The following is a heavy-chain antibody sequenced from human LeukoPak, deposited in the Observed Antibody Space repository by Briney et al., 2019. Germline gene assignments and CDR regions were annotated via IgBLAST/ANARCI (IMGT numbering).Heavy chain of an antibody. J-gene: IGHJ4*02. Sequence: PGGSLRLSCAASGFTFSSYAMHWVRQAPGKGLEWVAVISYDGSNKYYADSVKGRFTISRDNSKNSLYLQMNSLRAEDTAVYYCARDLVAVAGTGLFDYWGQGTLVTVSS. D-gene: IGHD6-19*01. CDR3: ARDLVAVAGTGLFDY. CDR2: ISYDGSNK. CDR1: GFTFSSYA. V-gene: IGHV3-30*04.